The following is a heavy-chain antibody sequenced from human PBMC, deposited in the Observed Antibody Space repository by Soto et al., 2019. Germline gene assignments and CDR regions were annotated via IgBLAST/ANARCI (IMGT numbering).Heavy chain of an antibody. D-gene: IGHD5-18*01. Sequence: SETQCLTCTVSGGSIRSSDWWSWVRQPPGKGLEWIGEIYHSGSTNYNPSLKSRVTISVDKSKNQFSLKLSSVTAADTAVYYCARRAGYSYGLNFDYWGQGTLVTVSS. J-gene: IGHJ4*02. V-gene: IGHV4-4*02. CDR1: GGSIRSSDW. CDR3: ARRAGYSYGLNFDY. CDR2: IYHSGST.